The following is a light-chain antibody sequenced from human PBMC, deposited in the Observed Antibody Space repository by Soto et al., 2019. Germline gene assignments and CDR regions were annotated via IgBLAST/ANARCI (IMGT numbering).Light chain of an antibody. Sequence: QSVLTQPPSVSAAPVQKVTISCSGSSSNIETNYVSWYQQLPGTAPKLLIYDNNKRPSGIPDRFSGSKSGTSATLGITGLQTGDEAEYYCGTWDNSLSAGVFGGGTPLTVL. J-gene: IGLJ2*01. CDR3: GTWDNSLSAGV. V-gene: IGLV1-51*01. CDR1: SSNIETNY. CDR2: DNN.